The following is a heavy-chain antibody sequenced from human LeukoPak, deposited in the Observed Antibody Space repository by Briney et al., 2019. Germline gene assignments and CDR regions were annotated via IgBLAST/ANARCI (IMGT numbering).Heavy chain of an antibody. J-gene: IGHJ4*02. D-gene: IGHD1-26*01. CDR1: GFTFSSYG. CDR3: AKESRGSYYFSFDY. V-gene: IGHV3-30*18. CDR2: ISYDGSNK. Sequence: GGSLRLSCAASGFTFSSYGMHWVRQTPGKGLEWVTVISYDGSNKYYADSVKGRFTISRDNSKNTLYLQMNSLRAEDTAVYYCAKESRGSYYFSFDYWGQGTLVTVSS.